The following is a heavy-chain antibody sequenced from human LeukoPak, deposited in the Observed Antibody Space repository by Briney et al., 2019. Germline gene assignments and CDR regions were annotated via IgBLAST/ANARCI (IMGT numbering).Heavy chain of an antibody. CDR2: IYYSRST. J-gene: IGHJ4*02. Sequence: SETLSLTCTVSGSSISSYYWSWIRQPPGKGLEWIGYIYYSRSTNYNPSLKSRVTTSVDTSKNQFSLKLSSVTAADTAVYYCARSRAQSPELEYWGQGTLVTVSS. CDR3: ARSRAQSPELEY. D-gene: IGHD3-10*01. V-gene: IGHV4-59*08. CDR1: GSSISSYY.